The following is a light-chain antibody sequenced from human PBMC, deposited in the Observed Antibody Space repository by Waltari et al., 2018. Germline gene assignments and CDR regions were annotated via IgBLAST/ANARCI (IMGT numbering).Light chain of an antibody. CDR2: DAS. J-gene: IGKJ3*01. V-gene: IGKV3-11*01. Sequence: PGERATLSCRASQSVSSYLAWYQQKPGQAPRLLIYDASNRATGIPARFSGSGSGTDFTLTISSLEPEDFAVYYCQQRSNWPPGFTFGPGTKVDIK. CDR3: QQRSNWPPGFT. CDR1: QSVSSY.